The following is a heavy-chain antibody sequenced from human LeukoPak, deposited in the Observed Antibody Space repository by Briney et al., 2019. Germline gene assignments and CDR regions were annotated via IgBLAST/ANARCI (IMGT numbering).Heavy chain of an antibody. CDR1: GGSFSSSSYY. Sequence: SETLSLTCTVSGGSFSSSSYYWGWIRQPPGKGLEWIGSIYYSGSTYYNPSLKSRVTISVDTSKNQFSLKLSSVTAADTAVYYCARPSSGYYFDYWGQGTLVTVSS. CDR2: IYYSGST. D-gene: IGHD3-10*01. V-gene: IGHV4-39*01. J-gene: IGHJ4*02. CDR3: ARPSSGYYFDY.